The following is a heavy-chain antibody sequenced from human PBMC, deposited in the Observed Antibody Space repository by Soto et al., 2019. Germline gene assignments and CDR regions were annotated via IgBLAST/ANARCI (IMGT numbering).Heavy chain of an antibody. CDR3: ARAVAVPADFDY. J-gene: IGHJ4*02. CDR2: INAGNGNT. D-gene: IGHD6-19*01. CDR1: GYTFTGYA. V-gene: IGHV1-3*05. Sequence: QVQLVQSGAEEKKPGASVKVSCKASGYTFTGYAMHWVRQAPGQRLEWMGWINAGNGNTKYSQKFQGRVTITRDTSANTAYMELYSLRSEDTAVYYCARAVAVPADFDYWGQGTLVTVSS.